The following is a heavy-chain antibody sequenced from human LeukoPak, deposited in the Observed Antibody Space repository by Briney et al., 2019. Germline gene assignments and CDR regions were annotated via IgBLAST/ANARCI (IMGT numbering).Heavy chain of an antibody. J-gene: IGHJ4*02. Sequence: GGSLRLSCAASGFTFSSYWMSWVRQPPGKGLEWVSSIFPSGGEIHYADSVRGRFTISRGNSKSTLSLQMNSLRAEDTAIYYCATYRQVLLPFESWGQGTLVTVSS. V-gene: IGHV3-23*01. D-gene: IGHD2-8*02. CDR2: IFPSGGEI. CDR3: ATYRQVLLPFES. CDR1: GFTFSSYW.